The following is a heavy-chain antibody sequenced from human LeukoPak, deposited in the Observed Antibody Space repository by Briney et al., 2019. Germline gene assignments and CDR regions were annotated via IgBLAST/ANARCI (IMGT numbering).Heavy chain of an antibody. D-gene: IGHD3-10*01. CDR1: GFTFSTYA. J-gene: IGHJ4*02. CDR3: ARDQVVRGVNYFDY. Sequence: GGSLRLSCAASGFTFSTYAMSWVRQAPGKGLEWVSAVSGSGGSTYYADSVKGRFTISRDNSKNTLYLQMNSLRAEDTAVYYCARDQVVRGVNYFDYWGQGTLVTVSS. CDR2: VSGSGGST. V-gene: IGHV3-23*01.